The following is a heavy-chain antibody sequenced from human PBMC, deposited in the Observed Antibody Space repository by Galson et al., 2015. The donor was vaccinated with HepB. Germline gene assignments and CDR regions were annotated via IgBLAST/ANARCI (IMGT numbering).Heavy chain of an antibody. D-gene: IGHD3-3*01. CDR1: GFIFSKYD. CDR3: AKGHYDSWSGFPVSPLSGL. V-gene: IGHV3-30*18. J-gene: IGHJ4*02. Sequence: SLRLSCAASGFIFSKYDMYWVRQAPGKGLEWVALISPDGSTKYYADSVKGRFSISRDNSRNTLNLQMGRLRAEDTAVYYCAKGHYDSWSGFPVSPLSGLWGQGTLFTVSS. CDR2: ISPDGSTK.